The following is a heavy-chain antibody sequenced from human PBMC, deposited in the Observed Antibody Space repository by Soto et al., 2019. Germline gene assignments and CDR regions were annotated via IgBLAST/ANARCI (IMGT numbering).Heavy chain of an antibody. CDR2: INPSGSST. CDR1: GYTFTSYY. V-gene: IGHV1-46*01. Sequence: ASVKVSCKASGYTFTSYYMHWVRQAPGQGLEWMGIINPSGSSTSYAQKFQGRVTMTRDTSTSTLYMELTSLTSDDTAVYYCARGGHVVVVTAALDYWGQGTLVTVSS. J-gene: IGHJ4*02. CDR3: ARGGHVVVVTAALDY. D-gene: IGHD2-21*02.